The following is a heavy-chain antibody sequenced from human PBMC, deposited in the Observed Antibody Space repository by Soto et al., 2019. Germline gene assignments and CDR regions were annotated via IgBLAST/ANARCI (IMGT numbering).Heavy chain of an antibody. V-gene: IGHV1-18*01. CDR3: ARDLWGYCGTDCYPLDV. CDR2: ISAYNGNT. CDR1: GYTFTSYG. Sequence: ASVKVSCKASGYTFTSYGISWVRQAPGQGLEWMGWISAYNGNTNYTQKLQGRVTISLDTSKNQFSLKLNSVTAADTAVYYCARDLWGYCGTDCYPLDVWGQGTTVTVSS. D-gene: IGHD2-21*02. J-gene: IGHJ6*02.